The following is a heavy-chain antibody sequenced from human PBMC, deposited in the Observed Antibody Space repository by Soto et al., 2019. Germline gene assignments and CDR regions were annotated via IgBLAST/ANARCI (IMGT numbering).Heavy chain of an antibody. CDR2: ISSSSSTI. J-gene: IGHJ5*02. Sequence: EVQLVESGGGLVQPGGSLRLSCAASGFTFSSYSMNWVRQAPGKGLEWVSYISSSSSTIYYADSVKGRFTISRDNAKNSLYLQRNSLRDEDTAVYYWAREGCNLNWFDPWGQGTLVTVSS. CDR3: AREGCNLNWFDP. CDR1: GFTFSSYS. D-gene: IGHD4-4*01. V-gene: IGHV3-48*02.